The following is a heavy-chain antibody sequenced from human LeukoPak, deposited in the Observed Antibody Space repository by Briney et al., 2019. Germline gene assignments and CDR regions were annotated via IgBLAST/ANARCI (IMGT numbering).Heavy chain of an antibody. CDR3: ARVELYYDSSGYSGDAFDI. V-gene: IGHV4-59*01. CDR2: IYYSGST. CDR1: GGSISSYY. D-gene: IGHD3-22*01. Sequence: SETLSLTCTVSGGSISSYYWSWIRQPPGKGLEWIGYIYYSGSTNYNPSLKSRVTISVDTSKNQFSLKLSSETAADTAVYYCARVELYYDSSGYSGDAFDIWGQGTMVTVSS. J-gene: IGHJ3*02.